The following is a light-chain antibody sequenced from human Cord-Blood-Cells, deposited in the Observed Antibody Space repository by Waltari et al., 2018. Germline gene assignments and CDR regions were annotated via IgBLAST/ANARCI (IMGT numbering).Light chain of an antibody. Sequence: EIVLTQSPGTRSLSPGERATLSCRASQSVSSSYLAWYQQKPGQAPRLLIYGASSRATGIPDRFSGSGSGTDFTLTISRLEPEDFAVYYCQQYGSSIFTFGPGTKVDIK. CDR1: QSVSSSY. V-gene: IGKV3-20*01. J-gene: IGKJ3*01. CDR2: GAS. CDR3: QQYGSSIFT.